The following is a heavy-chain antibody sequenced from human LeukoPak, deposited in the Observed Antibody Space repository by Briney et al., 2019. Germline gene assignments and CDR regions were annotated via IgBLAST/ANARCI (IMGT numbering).Heavy chain of an antibody. V-gene: IGHV3-7*01. Sequence: GGSLRPSCAVSGFTFSDYWMSWVRQPPGKGLEWVANINHDGNEKYYVDSVMGRFTISRDNAKNSLYLQMNSLSVEDTAVYFCAGSPATGTTDFWGQGTLVTVSS. D-gene: IGHD1-7*01. CDR2: INHDGNEK. CDR1: GFTFSDYW. CDR3: AGSPATGTTDF. J-gene: IGHJ4*02.